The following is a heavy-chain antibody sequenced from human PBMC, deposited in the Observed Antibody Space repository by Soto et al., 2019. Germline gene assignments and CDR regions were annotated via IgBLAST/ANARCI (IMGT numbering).Heavy chain of an antibody. Sequence: PGESLKISCKGSGYSFTSYWIGWVRQMPGKGLEWMGIIYPGDSDTRYSPSFQGQVTISADKSISTAYLQWSSLKASDTAMYYCARHPYSYGKSTYYYYYYGMDVWGQGTTVTVSS. CDR1: GYSFTSYW. J-gene: IGHJ6*02. CDR3: ARHPYSYGKSTYYYYYYGMDV. V-gene: IGHV5-51*01. D-gene: IGHD2-15*01. CDR2: IYPGDSDT.